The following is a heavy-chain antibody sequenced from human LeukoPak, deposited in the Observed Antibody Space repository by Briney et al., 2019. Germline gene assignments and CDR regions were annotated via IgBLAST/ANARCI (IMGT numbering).Heavy chain of an antibody. J-gene: IGHJ6*02. CDR2: IYTSGST. CDR3: ARDRVVVVPAAIPYYYYGMDV. Sequence: SETLSLTCTVSGGSISSYYWSWIRQPAGKGLEWIGRIYTSGSTNYNPSLKSRVTMSVDTSKNQFSLKLSSVTAADTAVYYCARDRVVVVPAAIPYYYYGMDVWGQGTTVTVSS. CDR1: GGSISSYY. V-gene: IGHV4-4*07. D-gene: IGHD2-2*02.